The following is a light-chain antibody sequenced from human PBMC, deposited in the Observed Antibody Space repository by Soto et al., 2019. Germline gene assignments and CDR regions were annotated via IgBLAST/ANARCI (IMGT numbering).Light chain of an antibody. Sequence: EIVLTQSPATLSLSPGERATLSCRASQSVSSYLAWYQQKPGQAPRLLIYDASNRATGIPARFSGSGSGTDFTLTISSLEPEVFAVYYCQQRGTFGQGTKVEIK. CDR1: QSVSSY. CDR3: QQRGT. J-gene: IGKJ1*01. CDR2: DAS. V-gene: IGKV3-11*01.